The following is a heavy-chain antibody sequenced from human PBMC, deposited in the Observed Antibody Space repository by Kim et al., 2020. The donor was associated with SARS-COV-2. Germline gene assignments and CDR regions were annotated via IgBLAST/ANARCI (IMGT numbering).Heavy chain of an antibody. V-gene: IGHV3-74*01. CDR3: YGSASYHGTGLDY. CDR2: TNSDGSSI. D-gene: IGHD3-10*01. Sequence: GGSLRLSCAASGFTFTNYWMHWVRQAPGKGLVWVSRTNSDGSSISYADSVKGRFTISRDNAKNTLYLQMNSLRAEDTAVYYCYGSASYHGTGLDYWGQGTLVTVSS. CDR1: GFTFTNYW. J-gene: IGHJ4*02.